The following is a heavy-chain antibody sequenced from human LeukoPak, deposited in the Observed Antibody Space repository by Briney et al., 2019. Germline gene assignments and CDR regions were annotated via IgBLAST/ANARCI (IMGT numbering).Heavy chain of an antibody. V-gene: IGHV4-31*03. CDR1: GGSISSGGYY. CDR2: IYYSGST. J-gene: IGHJ3*02. CDR3: ARSAAADHDAFDI. D-gene: IGHD6-13*01. Sequence: RSSETLSLTCTVSGGSISSGGYYWSWIRQHPGKGLEWIGYIYYSGSTYYNPSLKSRVTISVDTSKNQFSLKLSSVTAADTAVYYCARSAAADHDAFDIWGQGTMVTVSS.